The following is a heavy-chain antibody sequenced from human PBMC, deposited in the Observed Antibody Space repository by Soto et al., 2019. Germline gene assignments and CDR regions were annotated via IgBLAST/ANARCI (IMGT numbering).Heavy chain of an antibody. CDR1: GFIFSTYT. V-gene: IGHV3-21*01. J-gene: IGHJ6*02. Sequence: GGSLRLSCAASGFIFSTYTINWVRQAPGKGLEWVASISSSSRDIFYADSVKARFTISRDNANSSVDLQMNSLRVGDTAIYYCARGSWGGDGIDVWGQGTTVTVSS. CDR3: ARGSWGGDGIDV. CDR2: ISSSSRDI. D-gene: IGHD3-16*01.